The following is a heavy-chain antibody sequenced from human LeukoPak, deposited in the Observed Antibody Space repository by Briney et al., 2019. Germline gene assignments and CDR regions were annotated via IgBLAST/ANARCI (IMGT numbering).Heavy chain of an antibody. D-gene: IGHD3-10*01. Sequence: ASLKVSCKPSGYTFTRYYIHWGREAPGHGLGWRGIISPSGGSTRNAQKFQGSVTFTRDTSISPDYMELSRLSSDDTAIYYCARDKVRGVCDYWGQGTLVTVSS. J-gene: IGHJ4*02. CDR1: GYTFTRYY. CDR3: ARDKVRGVCDY. V-gene: IGHV1-46*01. CDR2: ISPSGGST.